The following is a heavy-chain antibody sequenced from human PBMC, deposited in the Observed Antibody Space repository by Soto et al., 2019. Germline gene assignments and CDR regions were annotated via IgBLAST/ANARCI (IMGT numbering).Heavy chain of an antibody. CDR1: GGSISSYY. CDR3: AREGYYYDSSGYPLSAFDI. D-gene: IGHD3-22*01. V-gene: IGHV4-59*01. J-gene: IGHJ3*02. Sequence: SETLSLTCTVSGGSISSYYWSWIRQPPGKGLEWIGYIYYSGSTNYNPSLKSRVTISVDTSKNQFSLKLSSVTAADTAVYYCAREGYYYDSSGYPLSAFDIWGQGTMVTVS. CDR2: IYYSGST.